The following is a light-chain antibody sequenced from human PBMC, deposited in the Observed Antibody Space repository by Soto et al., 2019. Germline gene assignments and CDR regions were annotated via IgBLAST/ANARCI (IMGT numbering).Light chain of an antibody. Sequence: IVMTQSPATLSVSPGERATLSCRASQSISTKLAWYQQKPGQAPRLLIYGASTRATGLPARFSGSGSGTDFTLTISRVEPVDFAVYCCQQRNNWPLTFGQGTRREI. CDR3: QQRNNWPLT. J-gene: IGKJ5*01. V-gene: IGKV3D-15*01. CDR2: GAS. CDR1: QSISTK.